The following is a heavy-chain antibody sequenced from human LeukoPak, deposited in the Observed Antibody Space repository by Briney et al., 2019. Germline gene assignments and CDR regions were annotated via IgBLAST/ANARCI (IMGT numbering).Heavy chain of an antibody. CDR2: ISSSSSYI. J-gene: IGHJ3*02. CDR3: ARAPGVDAFDI. V-gene: IGHV3-21*01. Sequence: GGSLRLSCAASGFTFSSYSMNWVRQAPGKGLEWVSSISSSSSYIYYADSVEGRFTISRDNAKNSLYLQMNSLRAEDTAVYYCARAPGVDAFDIWGQGTMVTVSS. D-gene: IGHD6-13*01. CDR1: GFTFSSYS.